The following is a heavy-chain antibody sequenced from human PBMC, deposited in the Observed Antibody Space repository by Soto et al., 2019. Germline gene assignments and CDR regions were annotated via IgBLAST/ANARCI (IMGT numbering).Heavy chain of an antibody. CDR3: ARDNDRPQLGGNYYYILDV. Sequence: QVQLEQSGAEVKKPGSSVKVSCKASGGTFRTAAISWVRQAPGQGLEWMGGIMPVFRTPDYAQKFQGRVTMTADDSTNTAYMELSGLRSDDTAVYYCARDNDRPQLGGNYYYILDVWGQGTMITVSS. CDR1: GGTFRTAA. J-gene: IGHJ6*02. V-gene: IGHV1-69*12. D-gene: IGHD2-8*01. CDR2: IMPVFRTP.